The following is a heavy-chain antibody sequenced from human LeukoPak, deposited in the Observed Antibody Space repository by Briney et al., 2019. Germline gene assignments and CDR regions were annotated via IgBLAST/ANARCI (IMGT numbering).Heavy chain of an antibody. CDR3: ARVRGLFGAYAVLDAFDM. J-gene: IGHJ3*02. CDR1: GFPVSDNY. Sequence: GGSLRLSCAASGFPVSDNYMTWVRQAPGKGLEWVSVIYNGGTTKYADSVKGRFIISRDNSRNMLYLQMNSLRVEDTAVYYCARVRGLFGAYAVLDAFDMWGQGTMVTVSS. CDR2: IYNGGTT. V-gene: IGHV3-66*01. D-gene: IGHD4-17*01.